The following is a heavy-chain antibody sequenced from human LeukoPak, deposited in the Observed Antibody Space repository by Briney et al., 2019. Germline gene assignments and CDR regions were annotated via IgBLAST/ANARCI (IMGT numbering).Heavy chain of an antibody. Sequence: GASVKVSCKASGYTFTSYGISWARQAPGQGLEWMGGIIPIFGTANYAQKFQGRVTITADESTSTAYMELSSLRSEDTAVYYCASFDSSGQAAAAEYFQHWGQGTLVTVSS. CDR3: ASFDSSGQAAAAEYFQH. J-gene: IGHJ1*01. V-gene: IGHV1-69*13. D-gene: IGHD3-22*01. CDR1: GYTFTSYG. CDR2: IIPIFGTA.